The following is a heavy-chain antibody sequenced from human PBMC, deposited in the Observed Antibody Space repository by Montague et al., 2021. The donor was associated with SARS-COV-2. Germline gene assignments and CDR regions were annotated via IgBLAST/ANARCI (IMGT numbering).Heavy chain of an antibody. Sequence: SETLSLTCAVSGASISNAFWWSWVRQPPGKGLEWVGYISDSGSTKYNPSLQSRVTISVDTARNQFSLKLLSVTAADTAFYYCARVDSSGPGEYWGQGILVSVSS. V-gene: IGHV4-4*02. J-gene: IGHJ4*02. D-gene: IGHD3-22*01. CDR3: ARVDSSGPGEY. CDR2: ISDSGST. CDR1: GASISNAFW.